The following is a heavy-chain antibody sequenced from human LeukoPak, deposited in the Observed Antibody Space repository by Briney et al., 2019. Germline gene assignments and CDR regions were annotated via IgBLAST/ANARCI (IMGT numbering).Heavy chain of an antibody. CDR2: ISYDGSNK. V-gene: IGHV3-30-3*01. J-gene: IGHJ4*02. Sequence: PGRSLRLSCAASGFTFSSYAMHWVRQAPGKGLEWVAVISYDGSNKYYADSVKGRFTISRDNSKNTLYLQMNSLRAEDTAVYYCARAERRGYYYDSSGYYLGRSGDNGPFDYWGQGTLVTVSS. D-gene: IGHD3-22*01. CDR1: GFTFSSYA. CDR3: ARAERRGYYYDSSGYYLGRSGDNGPFDY.